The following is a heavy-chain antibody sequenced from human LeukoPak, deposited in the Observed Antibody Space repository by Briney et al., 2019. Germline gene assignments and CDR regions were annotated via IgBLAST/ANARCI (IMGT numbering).Heavy chain of an antibody. CDR2: ISGDGGST. D-gene: IGHD3-10*01. Sequence: PGGSLRLSCAASGFSFSSYTMNWVRQAPGKGLEWVSLISGDGGSTYYADSVKGRFTISRDNSKNSLYLQMNSLRTEDTALYYCAIRDFSGSYYPDAFDIWGQGTMVTVSS. CDR1: GFSFSSYT. V-gene: IGHV3-43*02. CDR3: AIRDFSGSYYPDAFDI. J-gene: IGHJ3*02.